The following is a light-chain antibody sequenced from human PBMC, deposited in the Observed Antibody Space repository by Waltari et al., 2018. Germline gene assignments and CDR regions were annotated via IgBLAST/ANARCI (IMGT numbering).Light chain of an antibody. CDR3: LVWHSTIDHQGV. V-gene: IGLV3-21*04. Sequence: SYVVTQSPSVSVAPGETARITCGGDKIGSKSGHWYQQRPGQAPGLVISYDSDRPSGIPERFSGSNSGNTATLTISWVEAEDEADYYCLVWHSTIDHQGVFGGGTKLTVL. CDR1: KIGSKS. J-gene: IGLJ2*01. CDR2: YDS.